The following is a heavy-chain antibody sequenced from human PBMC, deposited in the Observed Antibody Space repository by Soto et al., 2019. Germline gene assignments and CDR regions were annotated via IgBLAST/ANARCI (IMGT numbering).Heavy chain of an antibody. J-gene: IGHJ6*03. Sequence: SETLSLTCTVSGGSISSYYWSWIRQPPGKGLEWIGYIYYSGSTNYNPSLKSRVTISVDTSKNQFSLKLSSVTAADTAVYYCARPYQPDSYYYYYYMDVWGKGTTVTVSS. CDR1: GGSISSYY. D-gene: IGHD2-2*01. CDR3: ARPYQPDSYYYYYYMDV. V-gene: IGHV4-59*08. CDR2: IYYSGST.